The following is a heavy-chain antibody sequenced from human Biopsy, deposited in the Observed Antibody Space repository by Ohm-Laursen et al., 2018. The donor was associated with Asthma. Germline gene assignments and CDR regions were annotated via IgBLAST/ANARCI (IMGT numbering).Heavy chain of an antibody. J-gene: IGHJ4*02. CDR3: AKVRSDWVITEPFYY. V-gene: IGHV3-9*01. Sequence: RSLRLSCTASGFKFDEYTMHWVRQAPGKGLEWVSGISWNSATIGYADSVEGRFTISRDNAKNSVFLHMDSLRPEDTAFYYCAKVRSDWVITEPFYYWGQGVLVTVSS. CDR1: GFKFDEYT. D-gene: IGHD3-22*01. CDR2: ISWNSATI.